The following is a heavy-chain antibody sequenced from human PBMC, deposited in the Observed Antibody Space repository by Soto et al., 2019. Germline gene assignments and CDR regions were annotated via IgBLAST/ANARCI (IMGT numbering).Heavy chain of an antibody. CDR2: INHSGST. CDR1: GGSFSGYY. CDR3: TTRYSGYDLDY. J-gene: IGHJ4*02. D-gene: IGHD5-12*01. V-gene: IGHV4-34*01. Sequence: QVQLQQWGAGLLKPSETLSLTCAVYGGSFSGYYWSWIRQPPGKGLEWIGEINHSGSTNYNPSLKGRVTISADTSTSQFSRKLSCVTAADTAVYDCTTRYSGYDLDYWGQGTLVTVSS.